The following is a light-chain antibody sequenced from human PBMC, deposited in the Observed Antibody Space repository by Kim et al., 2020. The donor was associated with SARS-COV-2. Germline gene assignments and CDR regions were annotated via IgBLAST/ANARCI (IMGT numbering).Light chain of an antibody. Sequence: ASVKLACTLSSGHSTYAIAWHQQQPEKGPRYLMKVNSDGSHKKGDGIPDRFSGSSSGAERYLTISSLQSEDEADYYCQTWGTGIRVFGRGTQLTVL. CDR1: SGHSTYA. CDR3: QTWGTGIRV. CDR2: VNSDGSH. V-gene: IGLV4-69*01. J-gene: IGLJ3*02.